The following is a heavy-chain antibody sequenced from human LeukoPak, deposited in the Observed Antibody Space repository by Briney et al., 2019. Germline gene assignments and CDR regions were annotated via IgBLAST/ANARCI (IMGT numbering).Heavy chain of an antibody. V-gene: IGHV1-2*02. D-gene: IGHD3-22*01. Sequence: ASVQVSCKLSGYTLLANYMHWVRQAPGNGLEWLGFIYPKTVDTQYGQTFQNRVTLTRDTSISTAHMELSGLKSDDTAKYYCATARQMSYFYDRSSSGSGDSFDLWGQGTMVIVSS. CDR1: GYTLLANY. CDR3: ATARQMSYFYDRSSSGSGDSFDL. J-gene: IGHJ3*01. CDR2: IYPKTVDT.